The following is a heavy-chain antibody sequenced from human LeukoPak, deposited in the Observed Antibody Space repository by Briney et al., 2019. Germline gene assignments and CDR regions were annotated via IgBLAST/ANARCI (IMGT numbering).Heavy chain of an antibody. J-gene: IGHJ4*02. V-gene: IGHV4-39*01. Sequence: PSETLSLTYTVSGGSISSSSYYWGWIRQPPGKGLEWIGSIYYSGSTYYNPSLKSRVTISVDTSKNQFSLKLSSVTAADTAVYYCARGKNFDYWGQGTLVTVSS. CDR1: GGSISSSSYY. CDR3: ARGKNFDY. CDR2: IYYSGST.